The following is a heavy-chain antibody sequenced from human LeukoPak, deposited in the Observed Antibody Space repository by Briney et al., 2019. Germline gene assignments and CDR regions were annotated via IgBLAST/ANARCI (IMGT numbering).Heavy chain of an antibody. J-gene: IGHJ4*02. Sequence: SETLSLTCAVYGGSFSGYYWSWIRQPPGKGLEWIGEINHSGSTNYNPSLKSRVTISVDTSKNQFSLKLSSVTAADTAVYYCARGNWFGELLNDYWGQGTLVTVSS. CDR2: INHSGST. CDR1: GGSFSGYY. CDR3: ARGNWFGELLNDY. D-gene: IGHD3-10*01. V-gene: IGHV4-34*01.